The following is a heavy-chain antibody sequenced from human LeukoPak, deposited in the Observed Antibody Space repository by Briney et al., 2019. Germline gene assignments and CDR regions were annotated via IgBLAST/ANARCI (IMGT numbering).Heavy chain of an antibody. J-gene: IGHJ4*02. CDR2: IYYSGST. D-gene: IGHD2/OR15-2a*01. CDR1: GGSISSGTYY. V-gene: IGHV4-39*01. CDR3: VRPRQGTLSYVDS. Sequence: SGTLSLTCTVSGGSISSGTYYWGWIRQPPGKGLEWIGSIYYSGSTYYNPSLKSRVTIFRDTSKNQFSLNMNFVTAADTAVYYCVRPRQGTLSYVDSWGQGTLVTVSS.